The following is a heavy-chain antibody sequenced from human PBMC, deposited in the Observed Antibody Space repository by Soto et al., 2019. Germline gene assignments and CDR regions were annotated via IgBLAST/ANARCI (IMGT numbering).Heavy chain of an antibody. CDR2: IIPIFGTA. CDR1: GGTFSSYS. Sequence: QVQLVQSGAEVKKPGSSVKVSCKASGGTFSSYSINWVRQAPGQGLEWMGEIIPIFGTANYAQKFQGRVTITADESTSPAYMELSSLRSEDTAVYYCARDGGRHSGGLDYWGQGPLVTVSS. J-gene: IGHJ4*02. CDR3: ARDGGRHSGGLDY. V-gene: IGHV1-69*01. D-gene: IGHD1-26*01.